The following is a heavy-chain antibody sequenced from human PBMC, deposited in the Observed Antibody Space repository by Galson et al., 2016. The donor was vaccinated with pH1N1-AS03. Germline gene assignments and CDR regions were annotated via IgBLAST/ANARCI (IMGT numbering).Heavy chain of an antibody. V-gene: IGHV3-7*01. D-gene: IGHD4-23*01. Sequence: SLRLSCAASGFTFSSYWMTWVRQAPGKGLEWVANIKQDGSVEYYVDSVKGRFTISRHNAKNSLYLQMNSLRDEDTAVYYCARAVGGGDSFWGQGTLVTVSA. CDR2: IKQDGSVE. J-gene: IGHJ4*02. CDR1: GFTFSSYW. CDR3: ARAVGGGDSF.